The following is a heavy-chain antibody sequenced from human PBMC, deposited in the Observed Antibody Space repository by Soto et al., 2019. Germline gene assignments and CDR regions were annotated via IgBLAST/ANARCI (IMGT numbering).Heavy chain of an antibody. D-gene: IGHD5-18*01. J-gene: IGHJ3*02. CDR2: IYPGDSDT. CDR1: GGPFTRYW. CDR3: ARPGFVDTAMANDAFDI. Sequence: PVESLKISCKFSGGPFTRYWFGWVRQMRGKGLEWMGIIYPGDSDTRYSPSFQGQVTISADKSISTAYLQWSSLKASDTAMYYCARPGFVDTAMANDAFDIWGQGTMVTVSS. V-gene: IGHV5-51*01.